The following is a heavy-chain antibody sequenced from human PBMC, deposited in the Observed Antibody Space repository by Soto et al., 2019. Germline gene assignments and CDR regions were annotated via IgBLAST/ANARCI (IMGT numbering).Heavy chain of an antibody. CDR3: ARELSSGWPYYYYGMDV. CDR2: INPSGGST. J-gene: IGHJ6*02. D-gene: IGHD6-19*01. Sequence: ASVKVSCKAPGYTFTSYYMHWVRQAPGQGLEWMGIINPSGGSTTYAQKFQGRVTMTRGTSTSTVYMELSSLRSEDTAVYYCARELSSGWPYYYYGMDVWGQGTKVTVSS. V-gene: IGHV1-46*01. CDR1: GYTFTSYY.